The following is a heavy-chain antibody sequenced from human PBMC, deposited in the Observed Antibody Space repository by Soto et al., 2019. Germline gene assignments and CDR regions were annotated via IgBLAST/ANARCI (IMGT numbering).Heavy chain of an antibody. CDR1: GFSLTTSGMC. Sequence: SGPTLVNPTQTLTLTCTFSGFSLTTSGMCVTWIRQPPGKALEWLALIDWGDDKYYNTSLMTRFTLSKDTSKNQVVLTMTNMEPVDTGTYYCARMLKGGTFDWIQIKYWGQ. CDR2: IDWGDDK. J-gene: IGHJ4*02. CDR3: ARMLKGGTFDWIQIKY. V-gene: IGHV2-70*01. D-gene: IGHD3-9*01.